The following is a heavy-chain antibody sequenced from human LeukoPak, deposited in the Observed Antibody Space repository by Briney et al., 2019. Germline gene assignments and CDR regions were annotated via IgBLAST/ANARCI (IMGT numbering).Heavy chain of an antibody. CDR2: ISYGGSTI. V-gene: IGHV3-11*01. CDR3: ARKGRYSYGPLDY. D-gene: IGHD5-18*01. Sequence: PGGSLRLPCAASGFTFSDYYMSWIRQAPGKGLEWVSYISYGGSTIYYADSVKGRFTISRDNAKNSLYLQMNSLRDEDTAVYYCARKGRYSYGPLDYWGQGTLVTVSS. CDR1: GFTFSDYY. J-gene: IGHJ4*02.